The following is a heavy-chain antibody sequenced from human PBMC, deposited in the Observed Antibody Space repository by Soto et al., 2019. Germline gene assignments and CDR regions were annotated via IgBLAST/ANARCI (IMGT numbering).Heavy chain of an antibody. J-gene: IGHJ5*02. CDR1: GGSISSSSYY. CDR2: IYYSGST. D-gene: IGHD6-13*01. V-gene: IGHV4-39*01. CDR3: ARGFRGRWYLLDP. Sequence: SETLSLTCTVSGGSISSSSYYWGWIRQPPGKGLEWIGSIYYSGSTYYNPSLKSRVTISVDTSKNQFSLKLSSVTAADTAVYYWARGFRGRWYLLDPWGQGNLVTVYS.